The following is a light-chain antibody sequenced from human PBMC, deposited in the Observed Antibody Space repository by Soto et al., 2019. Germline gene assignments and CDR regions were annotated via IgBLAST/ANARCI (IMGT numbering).Light chain of an antibody. Sequence: DIQMTQSPSSLSASVGDRVTITCRASQSISSYLNWYQQKPGKAPKLLIYAASSLQSGVPSRFSGSGSGTDFTLTISSLHPADFATYYCQQRGAFGPGTKVDIK. CDR3: QQRGA. CDR1: QSISSY. CDR2: AAS. J-gene: IGKJ3*01. V-gene: IGKV1-39*01.